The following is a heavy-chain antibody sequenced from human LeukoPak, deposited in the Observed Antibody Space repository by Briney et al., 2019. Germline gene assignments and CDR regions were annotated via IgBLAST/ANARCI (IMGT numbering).Heavy chain of an antibody. J-gene: IGHJ4*02. CDR1: GYTFIGYY. Sequence: ASVKVSCKASGYTFIGYYMHWVRQAPGQGLEWMGWINPHSGGTDYAQKFQGRVTMTRDTSISTAYMELSRLRSDDTAVYYCARDRAWDSGYDSSLFDYWGQGTLVTVSS. CDR2: INPHSGGT. CDR3: ARDRAWDSGYDSSLFDY. D-gene: IGHD5-12*01. V-gene: IGHV1-2*02.